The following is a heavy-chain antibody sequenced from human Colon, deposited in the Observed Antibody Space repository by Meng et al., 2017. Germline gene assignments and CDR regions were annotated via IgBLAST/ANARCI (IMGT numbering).Heavy chain of an antibody. CDR2: ISYDGSNK. CDR1: GFTFSSYA. CDR3: ARGAGAGISSSYWYFDL. D-gene: IGHD6-19*01. Sequence: GESLKISCAASGFTFSSYAMHWVRQAPGKGLEWVAVISYDGSNKYYADSVKGRFTIPRDNSKDTLYLQMNSLRAEDTAVYYCARGAGAGISSSYWYFDLWGRGTLVTVSS. V-gene: IGHV3-30*01. J-gene: IGHJ2*01.